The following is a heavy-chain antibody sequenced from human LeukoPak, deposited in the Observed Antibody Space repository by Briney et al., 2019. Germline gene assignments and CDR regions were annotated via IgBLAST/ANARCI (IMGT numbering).Heavy chain of an antibody. V-gene: IGHV3-33*01. D-gene: IGHD3-22*01. Sequence: GGSLRLSCAASGFTFSHYGMHWVRQAPGKGLEWVAVMWSDGTKKYYADSVKGRLTVSRDTSKHTLYLQMSSLRAEGAAVYFCARDDDTTGRYSRFDYWGQGTLVTVSS. CDR3: ARDDDTTGRYSRFDY. CDR2: MWSDGTKK. J-gene: IGHJ4*02. CDR1: GFTFSHYG.